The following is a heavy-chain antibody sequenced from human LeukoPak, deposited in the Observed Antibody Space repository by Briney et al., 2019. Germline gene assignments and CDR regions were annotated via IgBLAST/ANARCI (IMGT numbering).Heavy chain of an antibody. D-gene: IGHD2-15*01. CDR2: ISPDSNYK. CDR1: GFTFSTYS. CDR3: AKGLGGYMDV. Sequence: GGSLRLSCAASGFTFSTYSMNWLRLAPGKGLEWVSSISPDSNYKYYVDSVKGRFTIPRDNSKNTLYLQMNSLRAEDTAVYYCAKGLGGYMDVWGKGTTVTVSS. V-gene: IGHV3-21*01. J-gene: IGHJ6*03.